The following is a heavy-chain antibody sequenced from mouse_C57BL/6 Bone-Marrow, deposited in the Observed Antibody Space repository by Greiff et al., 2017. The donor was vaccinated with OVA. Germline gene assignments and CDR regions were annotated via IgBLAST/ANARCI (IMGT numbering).Heavy chain of an antibody. Sequence: EVMLVESGGGLVKPGGSLKLSCAASGFTFSSYAMSWVRQTPEKRLAWVATISDGGSYTYYPDNVKGRFTISRDNAKNNLYLQMSHLKSEDTAMYYCASLYYYGFFVWGTGTTVTVSS. CDR3: ASLYYYGFFV. CDR2: ISDGGSYT. V-gene: IGHV5-4*03. J-gene: IGHJ1*03. D-gene: IGHD1-1*01. CDR1: GFTFSSYA.